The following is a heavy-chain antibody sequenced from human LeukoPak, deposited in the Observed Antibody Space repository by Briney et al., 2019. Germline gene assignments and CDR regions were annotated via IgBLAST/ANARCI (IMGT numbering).Heavy chain of an antibody. CDR1: GFTFSSHS. CDR3: ARGGAARPDY. Sequence: GGSLRLSCAASGFTFSSHSLIWVRQAPGKGLEWVSYISSSSTTIYYADSVKGRFTISRDNAKSSLFLQMNNLRVEDTAVYYCARGGAARPDYWGQGTLVTVSS. V-gene: IGHV3-48*01. D-gene: IGHD6-6*01. J-gene: IGHJ4*02. CDR2: ISSSSTTI.